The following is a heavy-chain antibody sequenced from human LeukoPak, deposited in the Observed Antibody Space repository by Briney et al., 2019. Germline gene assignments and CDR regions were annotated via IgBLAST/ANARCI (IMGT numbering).Heavy chain of an antibody. J-gene: IGHJ5*02. CDR1: GFTFSSYW. Sequence: GGSLRLSCAASGFTFSSYWMHWVRQAPGKGLVWVSHINSDGSSTNYADSVKGRFTISRDNAKNTLYLQMNSLRAEDTAVYYCARTGIAARPTVWFDPWGQGTLVTVSS. D-gene: IGHD6-6*01. V-gene: IGHV3-74*01. CDR3: ARTGIAARPTVWFDP. CDR2: INSDGSST.